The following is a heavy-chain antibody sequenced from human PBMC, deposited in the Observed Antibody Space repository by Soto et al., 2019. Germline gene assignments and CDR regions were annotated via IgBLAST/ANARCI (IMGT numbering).Heavy chain of an antibody. CDR3: AQTTGWPGFDY. Sequence: QMQLQESGPGLVKPSETMSLTCTASGASISNYYWNWIRQPPGKGLEWIGHIYNGESTNYNPSLNSRVTISVDTCKNQFSMKLWSVTAADTAVYYCAQTTGWPGFDYWGQGILVNVSS. CDR1: GASISNYY. J-gene: IGHJ4*02. CDR2: IYNGEST. V-gene: IGHV4-59*01. D-gene: IGHD6-19*01.